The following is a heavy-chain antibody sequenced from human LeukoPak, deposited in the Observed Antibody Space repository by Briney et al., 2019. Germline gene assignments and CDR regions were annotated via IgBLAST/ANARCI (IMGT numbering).Heavy chain of an antibody. CDR2: INQDGGKK. CDR3: ARDKYGSGSYYTNYYYYGMDV. D-gene: IGHD3-10*01. J-gene: IGHJ6*02. CDR1: GFNFSNYW. Sequence: GGSLRLSCGASGFNFSNYWMTWVRQAPGKGLEWVANINQDGGKKNYVDSVKGRFTIFRDNTESSVYLQMNSLRAEDTAVYYCARDKYGSGSYYTNYYYYGMDVWGQGTTVTVSS. V-gene: IGHV3-7*01.